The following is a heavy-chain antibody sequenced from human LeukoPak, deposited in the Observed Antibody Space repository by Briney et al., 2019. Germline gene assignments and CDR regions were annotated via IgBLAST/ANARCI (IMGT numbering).Heavy chain of an antibody. CDR1: GGSISSSRYS. Sequence: PSETLSLTCTGSGGSISSSRYSWGWIRQPPGKGLEWIGSIYYDGSTYYNPSLKSRVIISVDTSKSQFSLKLSSVTAADTAVYYCARASGYSYGLFDYWGQGTLVTVSS. V-gene: IGHV4-39*07. CDR2: IYYDGST. D-gene: IGHD5-18*01. CDR3: ARASGYSYGLFDY. J-gene: IGHJ4*02.